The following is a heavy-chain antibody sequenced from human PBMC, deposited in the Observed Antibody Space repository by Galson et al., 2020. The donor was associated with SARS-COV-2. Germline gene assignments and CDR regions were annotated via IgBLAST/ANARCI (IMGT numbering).Heavy chain of an antibody. CDR3: ARGARSGWFWSYFDS. V-gene: IGHV4-4*07. CDR2: IYATGSS. D-gene: IGHD6-19*01. Sequence: SQTLSLTCTVSDTSISTSYWAWIRQPAGKGLEWIGRIYATGSSNYNPSLKSRVTMSIDTSKNQFSLRLTSVTDADTAVYYCARGARSGWFWSYFDSWGQGTRVTVSS. CDR1: DTSISTSY. J-gene: IGHJ4*02.